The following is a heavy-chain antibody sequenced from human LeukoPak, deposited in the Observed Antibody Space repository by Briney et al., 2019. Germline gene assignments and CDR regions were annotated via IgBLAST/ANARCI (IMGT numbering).Heavy chain of an antibody. CDR1: GGSISSYY. Sequence: PSETLSLTCTVSGGSISSYYWSWIRQPPGKGLEWIGYIYYSGSTNYNPSLKSRVTISVETSKNQFSLKLSSVTAADTAVYYCARLAETYYYDSSGYYSYYFDYWGQGTLVTVSS. V-gene: IGHV4-59*08. J-gene: IGHJ4*02. CDR3: ARLAETYYYDSSGYYSYYFDY. CDR2: IYYSGST. D-gene: IGHD3-22*01.